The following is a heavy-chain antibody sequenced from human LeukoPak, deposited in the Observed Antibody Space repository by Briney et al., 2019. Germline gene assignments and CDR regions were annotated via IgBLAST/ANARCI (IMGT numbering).Heavy chain of an antibody. CDR3: AREQSGQWLVNDAFDI. D-gene: IGHD6-19*01. V-gene: IGHV3-21*01. CDR2: ISGSSTYF. Sequence: PGGSLRLSCAASGFTFSSYSMAWVRQAPGKGLEWVSSISGSSTYFYYAASVKGRFTISRDNAKNSLYLQMNSLRAEDTAVYYCAREQSGQWLVNDAFDIWGQGTMVTVSS. J-gene: IGHJ3*02. CDR1: GFTFSSYS.